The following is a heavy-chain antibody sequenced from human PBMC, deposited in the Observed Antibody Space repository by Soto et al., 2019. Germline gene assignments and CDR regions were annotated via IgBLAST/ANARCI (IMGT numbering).Heavy chain of an antibody. CDR1: GFTFSSYW. CDR2: IKQDGSEK. D-gene: IGHD3-10*01. CDR3: ARGLSYSSRRYNWFDP. Sequence: GGSLRLSCAASGFTFSSYWMSWVRQAPGKGLEWVANIKQDGSEKYYVDSVKGRFTISRDNAKNSLYLQMNSLRAEDTAVYYCARGLSYSSRRYNWFDPMGPGNPGHRLL. J-gene: IGHJ5*02. V-gene: IGHV3-7*01.